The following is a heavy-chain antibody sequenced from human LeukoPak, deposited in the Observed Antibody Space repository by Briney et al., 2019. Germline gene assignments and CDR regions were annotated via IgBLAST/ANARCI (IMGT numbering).Heavy chain of an antibody. J-gene: IGHJ6*02. D-gene: IGHD1-14*01. CDR3: ARGGSSTVLYYYYGMDV. Sequence: ASVKVSCMASGYTFTSYGISWVRQAPGQGLEWMGWISAYNGNTNYAQKLQGRVTMTTDTSTSTAYMELRSLRSDDTAVYYCARGGSSTVLYYYYGMDVWGQGTTVTVSS. CDR2: ISAYNGNT. CDR1: GYTFTSYG. V-gene: IGHV1-18*01.